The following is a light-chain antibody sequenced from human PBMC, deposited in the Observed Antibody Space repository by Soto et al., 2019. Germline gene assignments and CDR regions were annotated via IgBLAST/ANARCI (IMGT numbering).Light chain of an antibody. CDR1: QSISSY. J-gene: IGKJ1*01. CDR2: AAS. CDR3: QQSYSTPWT. Sequence: DIQMTQSPSSLSASVGDRVTITCRASQSISSYLNWYQQKPGKAPKLLIYAASTLQSGVPSRFSGSGSGTDFTLTISSVQPEDFATYYCQQSYSTPWTFGQGTKVDI. V-gene: IGKV1-39*01.